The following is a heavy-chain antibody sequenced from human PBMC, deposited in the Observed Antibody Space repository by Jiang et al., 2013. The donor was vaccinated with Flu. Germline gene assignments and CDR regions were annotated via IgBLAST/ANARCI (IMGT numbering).Heavy chain of an antibody. CDR3: ARDQPLRFLEWQPHYYYYGMDV. D-gene: IGHD3-3*01. CDR1: GGSVSSGSYY. CDR2: IYYSGST. V-gene: IGHV4-61*01. Sequence: LLKPSETLSLTCTVSGGSVSSGSYYWSWIRQPPGKGLEWIGYIYYSGSTNYNPSLKSRVTISVDTSKNQFSLKLSSVTAADTAVYYCARDQPLRFLEWQPHYYYYGMDVWGQGTTVTVSS. J-gene: IGHJ6*02.